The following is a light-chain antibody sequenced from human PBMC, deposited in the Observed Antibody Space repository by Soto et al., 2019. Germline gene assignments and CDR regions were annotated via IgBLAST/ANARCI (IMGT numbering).Light chain of an antibody. CDR2: DDR. CDR3: QVWDTNTDPVI. J-gene: IGLJ2*01. Sequence: SYVLTQPPSVSVAPGQTVTITCGGDNIGDKGVQWYQQRPGQAPLLVVYDDRDRPSGIPERYSGSNSGNTAALIISRVEAGDEADYYCQVWDTNTDPVIFGGGTQLTVL. V-gene: IGLV3-21*02. CDR1: NIGDKG.